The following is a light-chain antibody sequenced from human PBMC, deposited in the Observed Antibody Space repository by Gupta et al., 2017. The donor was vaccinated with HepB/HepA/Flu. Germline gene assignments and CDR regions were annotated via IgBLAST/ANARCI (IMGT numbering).Light chain of an antibody. CDR3: RLSESTPCI. Sequence: IQMTQSPSSLSASVGDRVTITCRASQSISSYLNWYHEKPGKAPKLLLYAASSLQSGIPSQFSGSESGAAMTLTIIRLQPEAFATSCCRLSESTPCISGQGTRMEIK. J-gene: IGKJ2*02. V-gene: IGKV1-39*01. CDR1: QSISSY. CDR2: AAS.